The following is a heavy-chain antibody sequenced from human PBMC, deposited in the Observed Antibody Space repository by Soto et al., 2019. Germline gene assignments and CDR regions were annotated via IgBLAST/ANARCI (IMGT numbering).Heavy chain of an antibody. CDR1: GYSFPSYW. J-gene: IGHJ4*02. Sequence: PGESLKISCKGSGYSFPSYWIGWVRQMPGKGREWMGIVYPGDSDTRYSPSFQGHVMFSVDKSLETAYLEWSSLKTSDTAVYFCARRAGVMVPFDYWGQGTQVTVS. CDR2: VYPGDSDT. V-gene: IGHV5-51*01. D-gene: IGHD3-16*01. CDR3: ARRAGVMVPFDY.